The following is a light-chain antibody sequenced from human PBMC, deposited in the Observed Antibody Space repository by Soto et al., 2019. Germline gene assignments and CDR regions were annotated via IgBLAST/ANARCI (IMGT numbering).Light chain of an antibody. V-gene: IGLV2-8*01. Sequence: QSALAQPPSASGSPGQSVTISCTGTSSDVGGYDYVSWYQQHPGKAPKLMIYEVTIRPSGVSDRFSGSKSGNTASLTVSGLQAEDEADYYCSSYTGGNPSYVSGTGTKVTVL. CDR2: EVT. CDR3: SSYTGGNPSYV. CDR1: SSDVGGYDY. J-gene: IGLJ1*01.